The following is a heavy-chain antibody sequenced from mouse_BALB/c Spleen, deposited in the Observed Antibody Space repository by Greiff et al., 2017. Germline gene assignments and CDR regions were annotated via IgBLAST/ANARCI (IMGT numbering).Heavy chain of an antibody. CDR3: ARRRYDRDYYAMDY. CDR1: GYSFTDYI. V-gene: IGHV1-39*01. CDR2: INPYYGST. Sequence: EVKLQQTGPELVKPGASVKISCKASGYSFTDYIMLWVKQSHGKSLEWIGNINPYYGSTSYNLKFKGKATLTVDKSSSTAYMQLNSLTSEDSAVYYCARRRYDRDYYAMDYWGQGTSVTVSS. D-gene: IGHD2-14*01. J-gene: IGHJ4*01.